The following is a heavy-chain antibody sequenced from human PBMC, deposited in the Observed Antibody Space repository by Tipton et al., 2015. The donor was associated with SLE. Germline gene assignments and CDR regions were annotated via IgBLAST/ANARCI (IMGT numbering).Heavy chain of an antibody. Sequence: SLRLSCAASGFTVSSNCMSWVRQAPGKGLEWVSVIYSGGSTYYADSVKGRFTISRDNSKNTLYLQMNSLRAEDTAVYYCARVGFAGATGYFDYWGQGTLVTVSS. CDR3: ARVGFAGATGYFDY. CDR1: GFTVSSNC. V-gene: IGHV3-53*01. CDR2: IYSGGST. J-gene: IGHJ4*02. D-gene: IGHD1-26*01.